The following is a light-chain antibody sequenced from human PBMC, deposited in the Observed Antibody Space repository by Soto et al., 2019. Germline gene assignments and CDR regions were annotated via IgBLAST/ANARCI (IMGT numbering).Light chain of an antibody. CDR2: QVI. Sequence: QSALTQPASVSGSRGQSITISCTGTSSDVGGHNYVSWYQQHPGKVPKLIIHQVIDRPSGISDRFSGSKSGNRAFLTISGLQAEDEADYYCCSLTSGPGWVFGGGTKVTVL. V-gene: IGLV2-14*01. CDR1: SSDVGGHNY. J-gene: IGLJ3*02. CDR3: CSLTSGPGWV.